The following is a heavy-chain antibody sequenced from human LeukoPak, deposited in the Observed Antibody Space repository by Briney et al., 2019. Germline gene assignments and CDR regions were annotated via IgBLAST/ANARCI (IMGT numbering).Heavy chain of an antibody. D-gene: IGHD7-27*01. CDR3: ARGLGPLGIEA. CDR2: TYYRSKWYN. CDR1: GDSVSSNSAA. Sequence: SQTLSLTCAISGDSVSSNSAAWNWIRQSPSSGLEWLGRTYYRSKWYNDYAVSVKSRITINPDTSKNQFSLQLNSVTPEDTAAYYCARGLGPLGIEAWGQGTLVTVSS. V-gene: IGHV6-1*01. J-gene: IGHJ5*02.